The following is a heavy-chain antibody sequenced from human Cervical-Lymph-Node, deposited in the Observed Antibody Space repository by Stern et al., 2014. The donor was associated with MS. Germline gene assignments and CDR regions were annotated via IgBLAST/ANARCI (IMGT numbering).Heavy chain of an antibody. Sequence: VQLVESGAEVKKPGCSVKVSCKASGGTFSNYAISWVRQAPGQGLEWMGGIIAIFGTAKYAQKFQGRVTITADESTSTAYMELSSLRSEDTALYYCAAGRAPATVTLYFDSWGQGTLVTVSS. CDR1: GGTFSNYA. J-gene: IGHJ4*02. CDR2: IIAIFGTA. CDR3: AAGRAPATVTLYFDS. V-gene: IGHV1-69*01. D-gene: IGHD5-18*01.